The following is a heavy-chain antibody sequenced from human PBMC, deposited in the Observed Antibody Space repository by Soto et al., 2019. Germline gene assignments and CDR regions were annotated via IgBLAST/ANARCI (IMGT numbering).Heavy chain of an antibody. CDR1: GGSISGSY. J-gene: IGHJ4*02. CDR3: ARSVAVPGAHIDY. D-gene: IGHD6-19*01. CDR2: VYYTGST. V-gene: IGHV4-59*01. Sequence: SETLSLTCSVSGGSISGSYWSWIRQSPGKGLEWLGYVYYTGSTNYSPSLRGRVSISVDTSKNEFSLRLSSVTAADTAVYFCARSVAVPGAHIDYWGQGTQVTVSS.